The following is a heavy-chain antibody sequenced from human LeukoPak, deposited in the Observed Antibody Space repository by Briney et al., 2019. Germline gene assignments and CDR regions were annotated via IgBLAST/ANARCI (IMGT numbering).Heavy chain of an antibody. CDR1: GFTFTDYD. D-gene: IGHD3-10*01. CDR2: ISPSGTVI. V-gene: IGHV3-11*01. Sequence: PGGSLRLSCSASGFTFTDYDMSWIRQAPGKGLEWVSYISPSGTVIYYGDSVKGRFTISRDNAKKSLYLQMNSLRAEDTAVYYCARDYNCWGQGTLVTVSS. J-gene: IGHJ4*02. CDR3: ARDYNC.